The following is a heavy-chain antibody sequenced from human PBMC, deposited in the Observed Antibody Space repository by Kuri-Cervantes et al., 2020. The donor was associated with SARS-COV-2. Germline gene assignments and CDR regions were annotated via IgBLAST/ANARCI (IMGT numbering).Heavy chain of an antibody. CDR3: AKAVRRIAAARYDFDY. D-gene: IGHD6-13*01. CDR1: GFTVSSNY. J-gene: IGHJ4*02. CDR2: ISGSGGST. V-gene: IGHV3-23*01. Sequence: GESLKISCAASGFTVSSNYMSWVRQAPGKGLEWVSAISGSGGSTYYADSVKGRFTISRDNSKNTLYLQMNSLRAEDTAVYYCAKAVRRIAAARYDFDYWGQGTLVTVS.